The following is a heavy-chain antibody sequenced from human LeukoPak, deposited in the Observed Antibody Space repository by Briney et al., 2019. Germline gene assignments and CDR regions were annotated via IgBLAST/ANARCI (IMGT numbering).Heavy chain of an antibody. J-gene: IGHJ4*02. CDR1: GGTFSSYA. V-gene: IGHV1-69*05. D-gene: IGHD2-15*01. CDR3: ARVLKGYCSGGSCYGGFDY. CDR2: IIPIFGTA. Sequence: SVKVSCKDSGGTFSSYAISWVRQAPGQGLEWMGRIIPIFGTANYAQKFQGRVTITTDESTSTAYMELSSLRSEDTAVYYCARVLKGYCSGGSCYGGFDYWGQGTLVTVSS.